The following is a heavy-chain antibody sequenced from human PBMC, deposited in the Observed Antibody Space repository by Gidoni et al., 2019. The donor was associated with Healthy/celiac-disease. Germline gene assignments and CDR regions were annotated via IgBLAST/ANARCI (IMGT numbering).Heavy chain of an antibody. Sequence: EVQLVESGGGLVKPGGSLRLSCAASGFTFSSYSMNWVRQAPGKGLEWVSSMSSSSSYIYYADSVKGRFTISRDNAKNSLYLQMNSLRAEDTAVYYCARVVMVAATTPGRGYYYGMDVWGQGTTVTVSS. CDR3: ARVVMVAATTPGRGYYYGMDV. D-gene: IGHD2-15*01. CDR1: GFTFSSYS. CDR2: MSSSSSYI. V-gene: IGHV3-21*01. J-gene: IGHJ6*02.